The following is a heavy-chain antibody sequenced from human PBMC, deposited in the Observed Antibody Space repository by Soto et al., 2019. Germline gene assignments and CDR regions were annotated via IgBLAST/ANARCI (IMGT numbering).Heavy chain of an antibody. Sequence: EVQLVESGGGLVQPGRSLRLSCAASGFTFDDYAMHWVRQAPGKGLEWVSGISWNSGSIGYADSVKGRFTISRDNAKNSLYLQMNSLRAEDTALYYCANHPCSSGPGVGIWGQGTMVTVSS. J-gene: IGHJ3*02. CDR3: ANHPCSSGPGVGI. CDR1: GFTFDDYA. CDR2: ISWNSGSI. D-gene: IGHD6-19*01. V-gene: IGHV3-9*01.